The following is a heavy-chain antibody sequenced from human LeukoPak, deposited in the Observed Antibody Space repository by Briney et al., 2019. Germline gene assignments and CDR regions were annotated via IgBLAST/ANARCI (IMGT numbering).Heavy chain of an antibody. Sequence: GGSLRLSCAASGFTFSSYSMNWVRQAPGKGLEWVSYISSGSSTTYYVDSVKGRFTISRDNAKNSLYLQMNSLRDEDTAVYYCLRDLNWSLDQWGQGTLVTVSS. V-gene: IGHV3-48*02. J-gene: IGHJ4*02. CDR1: GFTFSSYS. CDR2: ISSGSSTT. D-gene: IGHD1-20*01. CDR3: LRDLNWSLDQ.